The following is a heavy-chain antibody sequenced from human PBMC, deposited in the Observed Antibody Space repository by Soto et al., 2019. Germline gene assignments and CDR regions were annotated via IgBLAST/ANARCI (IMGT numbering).Heavy chain of an antibody. D-gene: IGHD3-22*01. J-gene: IGHJ1*01. CDR1: GFTFSSYA. CDR2: ISYDGSNK. V-gene: IGHV3-30-3*01. Sequence: GGSLRLSCAASGFTFSSYAMHWVRQAPGKGLEWVAVISYDGSNKYYADSVKGRFTISRDNSKNTLYLQMNSLRAEDTAVYYCARDHYDSSGYSDWGQGTLVTVSS. CDR3: ARDHYDSSGYSD.